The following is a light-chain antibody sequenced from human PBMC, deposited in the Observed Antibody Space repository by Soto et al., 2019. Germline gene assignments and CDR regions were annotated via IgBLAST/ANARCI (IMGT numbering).Light chain of an antibody. Sequence: QSVLTQPLSESGTPGQRVTISCSGSRSNIGSNTVNWYQQLPGTAPKFLLYSNNQRPSGVPKRFSGSKSGTSASLAISGLQSEDEADYYCATWDDSLNGHVVFGGGTKVTVL. J-gene: IGLJ2*01. CDR2: SNN. CDR1: RSNIGSNT. CDR3: ATWDDSLNGHVV. V-gene: IGLV1-44*01.